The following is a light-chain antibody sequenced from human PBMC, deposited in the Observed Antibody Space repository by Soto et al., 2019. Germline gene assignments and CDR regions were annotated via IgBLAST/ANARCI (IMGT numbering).Light chain of an antibody. V-gene: IGKV1-39*01. CDR2: GAS. J-gene: IGKJ2*01. Sequence: DIQMTHSPSSLSASSGDRVPITCRAIHNIGKYLIWYQQKPGRPPKVLVYGASNLQSGVSSRFSGDGFGTEFSLTINSLRPEDFATYYCQQSYNLPRTFGQGTTLETK. CDR3: QQSYNLPRT. CDR1: HNIGKY.